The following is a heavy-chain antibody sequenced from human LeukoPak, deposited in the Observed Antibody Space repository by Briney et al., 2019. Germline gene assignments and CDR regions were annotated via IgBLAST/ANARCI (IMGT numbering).Heavy chain of an antibody. D-gene: IGHD3-22*01. J-gene: IGHJ4*02. CDR3: ARNYYDSSGYYPTDYYFDY. V-gene: IGHV3-21*04. CDR1: GFTFSRYN. Sequence: GGSLRLSCAASGFTFSRYNVNWVRQAPGKGLEWVSSISSSSTNIYYADSVKGRFTISRDNAKNSLYLQMNSLRAEDTALYHCARNYYDSSGYYPTDYYFDYWGQGTLVTVSS. CDR2: ISSSSTNI.